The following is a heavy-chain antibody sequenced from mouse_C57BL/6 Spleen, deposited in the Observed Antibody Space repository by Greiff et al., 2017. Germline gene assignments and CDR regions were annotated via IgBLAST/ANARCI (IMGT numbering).Heavy chain of an antibody. CDR2: IDPETGGT. Sequence: VQLQQSGAELVRPGASVTLSCKASGYTFTDYEMHWVKQTPVHSLEWIGAIDPETGGTAYNQKFKGKAILTADKSSSTAYMELRSLTSEDSAVYYCTRKDYGSSHWYFDVWGTGTTVTVSS. CDR1: GYTFTDYE. V-gene: IGHV1-15*01. D-gene: IGHD1-1*01. J-gene: IGHJ1*03. CDR3: TRKDYGSSHWYFDV.